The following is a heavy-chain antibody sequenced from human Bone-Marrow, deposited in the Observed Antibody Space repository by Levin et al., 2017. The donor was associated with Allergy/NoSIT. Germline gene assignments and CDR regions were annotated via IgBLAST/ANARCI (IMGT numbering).Heavy chain of an antibody. Sequence: PGGSLRLSCAASGFTFTSYGMHWVRQAPGKGLEWVAVTWYDGSDKYYADSVKGRFTISGDTSKNTLYLQMNSLRAEDTAVYYCARCLDYGDSINAFDIWGQGTMVTVSS. D-gene: IGHD4-17*01. J-gene: IGHJ3*02. CDR1: GFTFTSYG. CDR2: TWYDGSDK. V-gene: IGHV3-33*01. CDR3: ARCLDYGDSINAFDI.